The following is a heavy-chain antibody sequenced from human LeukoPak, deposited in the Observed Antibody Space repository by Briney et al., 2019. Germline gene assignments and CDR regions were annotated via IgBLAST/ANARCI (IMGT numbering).Heavy chain of an antibody. J-gene: IGHJ4*02. CDR2: IHPKTGNP. CDR3: ARAFQRLGDLSLPDY. V-gene: IGHV7-4-1*02. D-gene: IGHD3-16*02. Sequence: ASVKVSCKTSGYTFTNYAMNWVQQAPGQGLEWMGWIHPKTGNPTYAQGFTGRFVFSLDTSVSTTYLQISSLKPEDTAVYYCARAFQRLGDLSLPDYWGQGTLVTVSS. CDR1: GYTFTNYA.